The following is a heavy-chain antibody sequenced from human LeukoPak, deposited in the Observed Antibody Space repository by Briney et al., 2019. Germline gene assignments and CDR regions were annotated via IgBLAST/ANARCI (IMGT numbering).Heavy chain of an antibody. CDR1: GYTFIAQY. CDR3: ARDGLLTGYDRDYYKYYMDV. D-gene: IGHD3-9*01. J-gene: IGHJ6*03. V-gene: IGHV1-2*02. CDR2: INPNSGGT. Sequence: ASVKVSCKASGYTFIAQYMHWVRQAPGQGLEWMGWINPNSGGTNYAQKFQGRVTMTRDTSVSTVYMELSGLRSDDTAVYYCARDGLLTGYDRDYYKYYMDVWGKGTTVTVSS.